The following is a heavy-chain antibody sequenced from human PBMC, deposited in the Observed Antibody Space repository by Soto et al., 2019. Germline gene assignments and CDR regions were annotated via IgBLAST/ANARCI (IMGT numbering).Heavy chain of an antibody. CDR2: IDPSDSYI. D-gene: IGHD2-2*03. Sequence: GESLKISCKGSGYSFTSYWISWVRQMPGKGLEWMGRIDPSDSYINYSPSFQGHVTISADKSISTAYLQWSSLKASDTAMYYCARHGPVDIVVVPAASRVYGMDVWGQGTTVTVSS. CDR1: GYSFTSYW. CDR3: ARHGPVDIVVVPAASRVYGMDV. V-gene: IGHV5-10-1*01. J-gene: IGHJ6*02.